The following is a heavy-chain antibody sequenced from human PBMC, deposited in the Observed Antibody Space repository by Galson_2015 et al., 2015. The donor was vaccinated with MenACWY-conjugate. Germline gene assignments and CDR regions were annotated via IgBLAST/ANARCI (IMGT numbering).Heavy chain of an antibody. D-gene: IGHD5-18*01. CDR3: ARKDGATYGYNDY. J-gene: IGHJ4*02. V-gene: IGHV3-64*02. Sequence: SLRLSCAGSGFIFTDYDMHWVRQAPGKGLEYVSAISTYGGSTYYADSVKGRFTISRDNSKNMLFLQMGSLRVEDTAVYYCARKDGATYGYNDYWVQGTLVIVSS. CDR1: GFIFTDYD. CDR2: ISTYGGST.